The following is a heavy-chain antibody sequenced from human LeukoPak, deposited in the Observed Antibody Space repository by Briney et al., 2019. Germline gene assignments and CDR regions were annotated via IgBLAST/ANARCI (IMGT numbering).Heavy chain of an antibody. CDR3: AREYDSSGYADY. J-gene: IGHJ4*02. CDR2: IIPIFGTA. D-gene: IGHD3-22*01. CDR1: GGTFSSYA. V-gene: IGHV1-69*05. Sequence: SVKVSCKASGGTFSSYAIGWVRQAPGQGLEWMGGIIPIFGTANYAQKLQGRVTMTTDTSTSTAYMELRSLRSDDTAVYYCAREYDSSGYADYWGQGTLVTVSS.